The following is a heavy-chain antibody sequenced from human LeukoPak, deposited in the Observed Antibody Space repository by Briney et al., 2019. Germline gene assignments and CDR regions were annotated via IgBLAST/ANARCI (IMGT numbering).Heavy chain of an antibody. CDR2: INHSGST. V-gene: IGHV4-34*01. Sequence: PSETLSLTCAVYGGSFSGYYWSWIRQPPGKGLEWIGGINHSGSTNYNPSLKSRVTISVDTSKNQFSLKLSSVTAADTAVYYCAREGARRGYYYYYMDVWGKGTTVTVSS. CDR1: GGSFSGYY. J-gene: IGHJ6*03. D-gene: IGHD3-10*01. CDR3: AREGARRGYYYYYMDV.